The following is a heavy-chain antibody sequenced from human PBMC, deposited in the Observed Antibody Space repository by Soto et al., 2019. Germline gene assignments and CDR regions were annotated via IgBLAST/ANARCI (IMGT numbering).Heavy chain of an antibody. D-gene: IGHD1-20*01. V-gene: IGHV5-51*01. Sequence: GESLKISCKGSGYSFTSYWIGWVRQMPGKGLEWMGIIYPGDSDTRYSPSFQGQVTISAEKSIITAYLQWSSLKASDTAMYYCARLPSTYNWGFDXWGQGTLVTVSX. CDR3: ARLPSTYNWGFDX. CDR1: GYSFTSYW. J-gene: IGHJ4*02. CDR2: IYPGDSDT.